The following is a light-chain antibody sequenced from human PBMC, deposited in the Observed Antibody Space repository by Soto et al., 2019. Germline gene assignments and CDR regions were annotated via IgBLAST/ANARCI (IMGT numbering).Light chain of an antibody. CDR1: RSVSSN. Sequence: EIVVTQSPAILSVSPGGTATLSCRASRSVSSNLAWFQQKPGQVPRLLIYGASARTTDFPARFSGSRSGAEFTLTISSLQSEDFAVYYCLQHNTRPYIFGQGTKLE. V-gene: IGKV3-15*01. CDR2: GAS. J-gene: IGKJ2*01. CDR3: LQHNTRPYI.